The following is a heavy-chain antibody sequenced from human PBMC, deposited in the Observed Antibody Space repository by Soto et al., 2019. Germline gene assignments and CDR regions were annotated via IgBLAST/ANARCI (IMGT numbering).Heavy chain of an antibody. J-gene: IGHJ3*02. CDR1: GFSLSTIGVG. D-gene: IGHD3-22*01. V-gene: IGHV2-5*02. CDR2: LYWDDDK. CDR3: AHRLTSPYYFAGSDYPPVCDI. Sequence: QITLKESGPTLVKPAQTLTLTCTFSGFSLSTIGVGVGWIRQPPGKTLEWLALLYWDDDKRYSPSLKSRLTITIDTSENQVVLRMTHIDPVDTASYSCAHRLTSPYYFAGSDYPPVCDIWCQGTMVTVSS.